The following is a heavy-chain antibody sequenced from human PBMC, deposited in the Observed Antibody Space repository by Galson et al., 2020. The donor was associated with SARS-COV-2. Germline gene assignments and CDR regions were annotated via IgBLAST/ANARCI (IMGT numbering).Heavy chain of an antibody. D-gene: IGHD5-18*01. CDR1: GYTFNKYG. CDR2: FNVANGNT. CDR3: ARDRVETVFAYLNEYYYYYMDV. J-gene: IGHJ6*03. V-gene: IGHV1-18*01. Sequence: ASVKVSCRASGYTFNKYGISWVREAPGQGLEWMGWFNVANGNTYYAQKVQGRMTMTADTPTSTAYMELKSLTSDDTVVYYCARDRVETVFAYLNEYYYYYMDVWGTGTTVIVSS.